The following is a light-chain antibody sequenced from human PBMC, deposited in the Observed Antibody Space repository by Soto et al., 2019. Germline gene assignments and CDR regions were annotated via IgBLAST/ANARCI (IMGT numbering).Light chain of an antibody. CDR1: QSVSRY. V-gene: IGKV3-11*01. CDR3: QQRSNWIT. J-gene: IGKJ5*01. CDR2: DAS. Sequence: EIVLTQSPGTLSLSPGERATLSCRASQSVSRYLAWYQQKPGQAPRLLIYDASYGATGIPARFSGSGSGTDFILTISSLEPEDFAIYYCQQRSNWITFGQGTRLEIK.